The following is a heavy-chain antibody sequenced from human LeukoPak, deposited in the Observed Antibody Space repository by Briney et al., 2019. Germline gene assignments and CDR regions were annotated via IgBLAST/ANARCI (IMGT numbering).Heavy chain of an antibody. CDR3: ARDLGQYYDTSDNWLDP. J-gene: IGHJ5*02. CDR1: GFTFSSYA. D-gene: IGHD3-22*01. V-gene: IGHV3-23*01. CDR2: VTGTGGST. Sequence: GGSLRLSCSASGFTFSSYAMSWVRQAPGKGLEWVSAVTGTGGSTYYADSVKGRFTISRDNSKSTLYLQMNSLRAEDTAVYYCARDLGQYYDTSDNWLDPWGQGTLVTVSS.